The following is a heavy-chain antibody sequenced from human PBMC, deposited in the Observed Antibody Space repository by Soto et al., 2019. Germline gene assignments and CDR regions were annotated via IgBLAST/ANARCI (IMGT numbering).Heavy chain of an antibody. D-gene: IGHD1-26*01. CDR3: AKLTPERGSYGFFDY. V-gene: IGHV3-23*01. Sequence: GGSLRLSCAASGFTFSSYAMSWVRQAPGKGLEWVSGVSGSGGSTYYADSMRGRFTISRDNSKNTLYLQMNSLRAGDTAVYYCAKLTPERGSYGFFDYWGQGTLVTVSS. CDR2: VSGSGGST. J-gene: IGHJ4*02. CDR1: GFTFSSYA.